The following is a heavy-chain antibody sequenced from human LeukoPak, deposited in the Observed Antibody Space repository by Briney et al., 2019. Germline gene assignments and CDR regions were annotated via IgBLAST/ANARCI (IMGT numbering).Heavy chain of an antibody. Sequence: PGRSLRLSCAASGFTFSRYGMNWVRQAPGKGLEWMGVIRYDGSNKYYADSVRGRFTISRDNSKSTTFLQMNSLRVEDTAVYYVAKGIAAGGMGYMDVWGKGTTVSVSS. CDR1: GFTFSRYG. J-gene: IGHJ6*03. CDR2: IRYDGSNK. V-gene: IGHV3-33*06. CDR3: AKGIAAGGMGYMDV. D-gene: IGHD6-13*01.